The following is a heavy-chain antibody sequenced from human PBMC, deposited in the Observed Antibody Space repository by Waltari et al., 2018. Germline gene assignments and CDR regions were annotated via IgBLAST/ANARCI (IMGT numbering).Heavy chain of an antibody. CDR1: GYSMSGIDW. V-gene: IGHV4-4*02. CDR3: ARDRGRGLYLDS. CDR2: VHRSGRT. J-gene: IGHJ4*02. Sequence: QVQLQESGPGLVKPSGTLSLTCAVPGYSMSGIDWWNWVRQPPGKGLAWIGQVHRSGRTHYNPSLESRVTVSIETSNKQFSLILTSATAADTAVYYCARDRGRGLYLDSWGQGTLVTVSP. D-gene: IGHD2-15*01.